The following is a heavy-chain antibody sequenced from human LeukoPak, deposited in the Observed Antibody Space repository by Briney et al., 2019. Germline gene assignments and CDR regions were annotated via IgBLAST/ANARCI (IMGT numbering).Heavy chain of an antibody. CDR2: XNPSSGNT. J-gene: IGHJ3*02. Sequence: GXSXXXSXKAXXXXFTXXXXNWVXXXXXXXXXXXXWXNPSSGNTGYAQKFQGRVTMTRNTSISTAYMELSSLRSEDTAVYYCARGDSSGYYYGAFDIWGQGTMVTVSS. CDR1: XXXFTXXX. D-gene: IGHD3-22*01. CDR3: ARGDSSGYYYGAFDI. V-gene: IGHV1-8*01.